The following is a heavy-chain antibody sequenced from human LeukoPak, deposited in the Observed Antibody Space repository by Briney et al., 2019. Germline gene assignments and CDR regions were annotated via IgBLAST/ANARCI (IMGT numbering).Heavy chain of an antibody. CDR2: IYYSGST. V-gene: IGHV4-39*01. Sequence: SETLSLTCTVSGDSIGSGTYYWGWIRQPPGKGLEWIGSIYYSGSTYYTPSLKSRVTISVDTSKNQFSLKVPSVTAADTAVYYCARHLALGPYDYWGQGTLVTVSS. D-gene: IGHD1-26*01. CDR3: ARHLALGPYDY. J-gene: IGHJ4*02. CDR1: GDSIGSGTYY.